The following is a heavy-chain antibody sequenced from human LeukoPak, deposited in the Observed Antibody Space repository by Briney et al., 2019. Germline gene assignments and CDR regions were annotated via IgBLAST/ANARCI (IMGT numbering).Heavy chain of an antibody. CDR3: AKESLVRGVDY. CDR1: GITFSSYA. D-gene: IGHD3-10*01. J-gene: IGHJ4*02. Sequence: GRSLRPSCAASGITFSSYAMSWVRQAPGKGLEWVTAISGGGGSTYYADSVKGRFTICRDNSKNTLYLQMNSLRAQDTAVYYCAKESLVRGVDYWGQGTLVTVSS. V-gene: IGHV3-23*01. CDR2: ISGGGGST.